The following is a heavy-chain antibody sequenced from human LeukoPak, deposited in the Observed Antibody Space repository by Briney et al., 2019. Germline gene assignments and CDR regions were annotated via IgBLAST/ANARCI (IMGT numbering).Heavy chain of an antibody. CDR1: GGSISSSSYY. J-gene: IGHJ4*02. Sequence: SETLSLTFTVSGGSISSSSYYLGWIRQPPGKGLEWSGSIYYSGSTYYNPSLKSRVTISGDTSENQFSLKLSSVTAADTAVYYCARHEVTYYDSSGIDYRGPGTLVTVSS. V-gene: IGHV4-39*01. D-gene: IGHD3-22*01. CDR2: IYYSGST. CDR3: ARHEVTYYDSSGIDY.